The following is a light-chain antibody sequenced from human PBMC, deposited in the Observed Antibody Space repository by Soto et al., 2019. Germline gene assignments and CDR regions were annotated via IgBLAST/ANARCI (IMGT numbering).Light chain of an antibody. CDR2: AAS. J-gene: IGKJ1*01. Sequence: DIQMTQSPSSLSASVGDEVTITCRASHTIMTYLNWYQLKPGKPPRXLIYAASSLQRGVPSRFSGSGSGTDSTLTINSLQPEDFATYSCQQSYNSPQTFGQGTKVDIK. CDR3: QQSYNSPQT. V-gene: IGKV1-39*01. CDR1: HTIMTY.